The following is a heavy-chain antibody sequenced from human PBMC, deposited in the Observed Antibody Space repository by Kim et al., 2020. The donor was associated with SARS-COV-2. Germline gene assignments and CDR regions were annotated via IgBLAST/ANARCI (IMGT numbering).Heavy chain of an antibody. V-gene: IGHV1-69*13. J-gene: IGHJ4*02. CDR3: ATDGSGYPPDYYFDY. CDR2: IIPIFGTA. CDR1: GGTFSSYA. D-gene: IGHD3-22*01. Sequence: SVKVSCKASGGTFSSYAISWVRQAPGQGLEWMGGIIPIFGTANNAQKFQGRVTITADESTSTAYMELSSLRSEDTAVYYCATDGSGYPPDYYFDYWGQGARVTVSS.